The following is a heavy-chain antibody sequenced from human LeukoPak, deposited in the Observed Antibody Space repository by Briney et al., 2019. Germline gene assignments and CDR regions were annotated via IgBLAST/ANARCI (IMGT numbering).Heavy chain of an antibody. CDR1: GYTFTGYY. V-gene: IGHV1-2*02. J-gene: IGHJ4*02. Sequence: ATVKVSCKASGYTFTGYYMHWVRQAPGQGLEWMGWINPNSGGTNYAQKFQGRVTMTRDTSISTAHMELSRLRSDDTAVYYCARDLSSGIFDYWGQGTLVTVSS. CDR2: INPNSGGT. D-gene: IGHD3-10*02. CDR3: ARDLSSGIFDY.